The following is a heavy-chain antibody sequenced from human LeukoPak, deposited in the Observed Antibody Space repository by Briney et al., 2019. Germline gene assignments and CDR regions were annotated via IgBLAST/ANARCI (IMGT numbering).Heavy chain of an antibody. D-gene: IGHD3-22*01. CDR2: IRIKEYVGTT. CDR3: ARDLSGYYYNWFDP. J-gene: IGHJ5*02. Sequence: PGGSLSLSCTASGFTFSDFTMDWVRQAPGRGLEWVGCIRIKEYVGTTEYAASVKGTFTISRDNAKTIPYLQMNSLKTEDTALYYCARDLSGYYYNWFDPWGQGTLVTVSS. CDR1: GFTFSDFT. V-gene: IGHV3-49*04.